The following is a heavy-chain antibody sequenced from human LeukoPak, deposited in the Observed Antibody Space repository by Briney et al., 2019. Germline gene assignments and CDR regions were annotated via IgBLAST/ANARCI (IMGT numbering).Heavy chain of an antibody. Sequence: GASVKVSCKASGYTFTGYGISWVRQAPGQGLEWMGWISAYNGNTNYAQKLQGRVTMTTDTSTSTAYMELRSLRSDDTAVYYCARDNMITFGGVIVVLDYWGQGTLVTVSS. CDR3: ARDNMITFGGVIVVLDY. J-gene: IGHJ4*02. D-gene: IGHD3-16*02. CDR1: GYTFTGYG. V-gene: IGHV1-18*01. CDR2: ISAYNGNT.